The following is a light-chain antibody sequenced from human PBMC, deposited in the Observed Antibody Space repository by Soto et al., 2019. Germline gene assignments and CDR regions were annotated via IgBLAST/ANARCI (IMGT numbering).Light chain of an antibody. V-gene: IGKV4-1*01. CDR1: QSGLYSSTNKNY. CDR3: QQYYSTPPYT. CDR2: WAS. Sequence: DIVMTQSPDSLAVSLGERATINCKSSQSGLYSSTNKNYLAWYQQKPGQPPKLLIYWASTRESGVPDRFSGSRSGTDFTLTISSLQAEDVAVYYCQQYYSTPPYTFGQGTKLEIK. J-gene: IGKJ2*01.